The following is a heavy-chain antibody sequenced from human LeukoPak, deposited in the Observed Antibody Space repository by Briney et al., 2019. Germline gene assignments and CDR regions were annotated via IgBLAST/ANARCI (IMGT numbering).Heavy chain of an antibody. J-gene: IGHJ3*02. V-gene: IGHV3-48*03. CDR1: GFTFSSYE. Sequence: GGSLRLSCVASGFTFSSYEMNWVRQAPGKGLEWVSYITNTGTTIYYADSAKGRFTISRDNAKNSLYLQMNSLRAEDTAVYYCARDWRDSSGKFPNDAFDIWGQGTMVTVSS. CDR2: ITNTGTTI. CDR3: ARDWRDSSGKFPNDAFDI. D-gene: IGHD3-22*01.